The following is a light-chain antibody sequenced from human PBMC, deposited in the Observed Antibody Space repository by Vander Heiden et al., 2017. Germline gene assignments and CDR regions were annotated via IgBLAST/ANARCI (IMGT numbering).Light chain of an antibody. CDR2: GNN. CDR1: SSNIGSNY. V-gene: IGLV1-47*01. Sequence: QSVLTQPPSVSGTPGQRVTISCSGSSSNIGSNYVYWYQQLPGTAPNLLIYGNNRRPSGVPDRFSASKSGTSASLAISGLRSEDEADYYCAAWDDSRSGRVFGGGTKLTVL. CDR3: AAWDDSRSGRV. J-gene: IGLJ3*02.